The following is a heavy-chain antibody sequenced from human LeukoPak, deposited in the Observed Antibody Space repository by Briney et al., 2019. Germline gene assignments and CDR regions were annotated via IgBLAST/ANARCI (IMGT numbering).Heavy chain of an antibody. Sequence: GASVKVSCKASGYTFTSYAMHWVRQAPGQRLEWMGWINAGNGNTKYSQKFQGRVTITRDTSASTAYMELSSLRSEDTAVYYCARDLRDDSSGYNNWSDPWGQGTLVTVSS. CDR1: GYTFTSYA. CDR2: INAGNGNT. CDR3: ARDLRDDSSGYNNWSDP. J-gene: IGHJ5*02. D-gene: IGHD3-22*01. V-gene: IGHV1-3*01.